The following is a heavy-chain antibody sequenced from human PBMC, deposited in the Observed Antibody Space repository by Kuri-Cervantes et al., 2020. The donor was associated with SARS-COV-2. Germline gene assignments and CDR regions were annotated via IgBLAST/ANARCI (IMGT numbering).Heavy chain of an antibody. CDR1: GFTFSSYW. D-gene: IGHD6-19*01. CDR2: IKQDGSEK. CDR3: ARDRHLAVAGHFDY. V-gene: IGHV3-7*05. J-gene: IGHJ4*02. Sequence: GGSPKIPCGAPGFTFSSYWMSWVRQAPGKGLEWVANIKQDGSEKYYVDSVEGRFTISRDNAKNSLYLQMNSLRAEDTAVYYCARDRHLAVAGHFDYWGQGTLVTVSS.